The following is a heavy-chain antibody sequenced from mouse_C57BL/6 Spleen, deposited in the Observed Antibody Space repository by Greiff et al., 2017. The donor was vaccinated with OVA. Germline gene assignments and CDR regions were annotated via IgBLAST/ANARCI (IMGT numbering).Heavy chain of an antibody. J-gene: IGHJ2*01. CDR3: ASNGESFDY. CDR1: GYAFSSSW. CDR2: IYPGDGDT. V-gene: IGHV1-82*01. Sequence: QVQLQQSGPELVKPGASVKISCKASGYAFSSSWMNWVKQRPGKGLEWIGRIYPGDGDTNYNGKFKGKATLTADKSSSTAYMQLSSLTSEGSAVYFCASNGESFDYWGKGTTLTVSS.